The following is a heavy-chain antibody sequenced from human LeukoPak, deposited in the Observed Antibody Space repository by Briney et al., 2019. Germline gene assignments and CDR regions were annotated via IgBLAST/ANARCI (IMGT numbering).Heavy chain of an antibody. J-gene: IGHJ4*02. D-gene: IGHD5-18*01. CDR2: FYFSGSS. V-gene: IGHV4-61*01. Sequence: PETLSLTCAVSGGSVSTGSYYWSWIRQPPGKGLEWIGCFYFSGSSNYNPSLRSRVTISVDTSKNQFSLRLNSVTASDTAVYYCARGGIQLPDDGGEGAQVTVSS. CDR3: ARGGIQLPDD. CDR1: GGSVSTGSYY.